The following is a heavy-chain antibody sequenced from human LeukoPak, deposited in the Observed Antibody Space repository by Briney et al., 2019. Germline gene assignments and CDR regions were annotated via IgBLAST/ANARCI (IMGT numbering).Heavy chain of an antibody. Sequence: SETLSLTCAVYGGSFSGYYWSWIRQPPGKGLEWIGYIYYSGSTNYNPSLKSRVTISVDTSKNQFSLKLSSVTAADTAVYYCARPTAGVYSSGWYGAFDIWGQGTMVTVSS. CDR2: IYYSGST. CDR1: GGSFSGYY. D-gene: IGHD6-19*01. V-gene: IGHV4-59*08. J-gene: IGHJ3*02. CDR3: ARPTAGVYSSGWYGAFDI.